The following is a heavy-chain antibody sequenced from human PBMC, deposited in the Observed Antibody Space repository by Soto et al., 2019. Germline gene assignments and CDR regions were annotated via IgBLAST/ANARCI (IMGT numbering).Heavy chain of an antibody. Sequence: QVQLVQSGAEVKRPGSSVKVSCKASGDTFNFYSINWVRQAPGVGLEWVGRVNPILSMSNYAQRFQGRVTKTADKSTSTAYMELRRLRSEDTAIYYCASSYGSGYRAFDYWGQGALVTVSS. CDR1: GDTFNFYS. D-gene: IGHD3-10*01. V-gene: IGHV1-69*02. J-gene: IGHJ4*02. CDR3: ASSYGSGYRAFDY. CDR2: VNPILSMS.